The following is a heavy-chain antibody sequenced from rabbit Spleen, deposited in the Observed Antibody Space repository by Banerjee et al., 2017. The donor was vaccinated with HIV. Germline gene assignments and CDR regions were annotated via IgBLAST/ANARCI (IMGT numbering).Heavy chain of an antibody. V-gene: IGHV1S7*01. CDR2: IYAGEDKT. CDR3: AQTTGTTIAFALDL. J-gene: IGHJ4*01. Sequence: QVVESGGGLVQPGGSLKLSCKASGSDFSSYYMSWVRQAPGKGLEWIGIIYAGEDKTDFANWVHGRFTISRDNAQNTVYLQLNSLTAADTATYFCAQTTGTTIAFALDLWGPGTLITVS. D-gene: IGHD7-1*01. CDR1: GSDFSSYY.